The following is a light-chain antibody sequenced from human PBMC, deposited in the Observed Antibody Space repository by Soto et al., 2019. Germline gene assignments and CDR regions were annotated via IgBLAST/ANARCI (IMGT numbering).Light chain of an antibody. CDR1: QSISSY. CDR2: AAS. Sequence: DIQMTQSPSSLSASVGDRLTITCRAGQSISSYLNWYQQKPGKAPKLLIYAASSLQSGVPSRFSGSGSGTDFTLTISSLQPEDFATYYCQQSYSTLRTFGQGTKVDIK. V-gene: IGKV1-39*01. CDR3: QQSYSTLRT. J-gene: IGKJ1*01.